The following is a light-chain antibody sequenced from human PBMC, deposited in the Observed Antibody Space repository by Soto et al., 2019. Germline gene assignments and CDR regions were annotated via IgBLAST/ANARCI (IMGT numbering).Light chain of an antibody. CDR1: QSISNY. Sequence: DIQMTQSPSSLSASVGDRVTITCRASQSISNYLNWYQQKPGKAPKVLIYDASSLQGGVPSRFSGSGSGTYFTLTISSLQPEDFATYYCQQSYTTPPWTYGQGTKVDIK. V-gene: IGKV1-39*01. J-gene: IGKJ1*01. CDR3: QQSYTTPPWT. CDR2: DAS.